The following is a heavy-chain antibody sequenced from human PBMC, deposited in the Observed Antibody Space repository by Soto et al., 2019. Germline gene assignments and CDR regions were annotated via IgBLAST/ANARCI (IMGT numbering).Heavy chain of an antibody. CDR3: AKRPLTMIGFGGYFDY. CDR2: ISYDGSNK. J-gene: IGHJ4*02. CDR1: GFTFSSYG. V-gene: IGHV3-30*18. Sequence: QVQLVESGGGVVQPGRSLRLSCAASGFTFSSYGMHWVRQAPGKGLEWVAVISYDGSNKYYADSVKGRFTISRDNSKNTLYLQMNSLRAEDTAVYYCAKRPLTMIGFGGYFDYWGQGTLVTVSS. D-gene: IGHD3-22*01.